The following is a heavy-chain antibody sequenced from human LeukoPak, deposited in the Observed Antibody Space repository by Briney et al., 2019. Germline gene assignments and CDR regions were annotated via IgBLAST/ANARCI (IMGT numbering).Heavy chain of an antibody. V-gene: IGHV3-30*03. CDR1: GFTFSSYG. CDR3: ARDYDSIFDY. J-gene: IGHJ4*02. D-gene: IGHD3-3*01. CDR2: ISYDGSNK. Sequence: GRSLRLSCAASGFTFSSYGMHWVRQAPGKGLEWVAVISYDGSNKYYADSVKGRFTISRDNAKNTLYLQMHSLTAEDTAVYYCARDYDSIFDYWGQGTLVTVSS.